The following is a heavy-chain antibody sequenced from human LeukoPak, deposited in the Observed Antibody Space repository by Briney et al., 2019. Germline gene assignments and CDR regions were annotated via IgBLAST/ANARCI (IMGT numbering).Heavy chain of an antibody. V-gene: IGHV4-34*01. J-gene: IGHJ2*01. Sequence: SETLSLTCAVYGGSFSVYYWSWIPDPPGKGLEWIGEINHSGSTNYNPSLKSRVTISVDTSKNQFSLKLSSVTAADTAVYYCASSRLGRGASGWYFDLWGRGTLVTVSS. D-gene: IGHD2-2*01. CDR2: INHSGST. CDR1: GGSFSVYY. CDR3: ASSRLGRGASGWYFDL.